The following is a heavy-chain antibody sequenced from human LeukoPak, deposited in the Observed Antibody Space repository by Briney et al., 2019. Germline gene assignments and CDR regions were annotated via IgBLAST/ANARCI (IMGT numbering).Heavy chain of an antibody. J-gene: IGHJ4*02. Sequence: GGSLRLSCAASGFTFRSYGMSWVRQAPGKGLEWVSTISGVGGRTYYADSVKGRFTIPRDNSKNTLYLQMNSLRAEDTAVYYCAKGSYGSGTYGAHDYWGQGTLVTVSS. D-gene: IGHD3-10*01. V-gene: IGHV3-23*01. CDR1: GFTFRSYG. CDR3: AKGSYGSGTYGAHDY. CDR2: ISGVGGRT.